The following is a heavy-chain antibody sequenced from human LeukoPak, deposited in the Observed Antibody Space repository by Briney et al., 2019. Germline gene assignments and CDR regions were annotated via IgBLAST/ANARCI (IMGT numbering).Heavy chain of an antibody. D-gene: IGHD3-3*01. CDR3: ASIRFLEWLLPLRPRYYYYYYMDV. CDR1: GGSISSSSYY. V-gene: IGHV4-39*07. Sequence: SETLSLTCTVSGGSISSSSYYWGWIRQPPGKGLEWIGSIYYSGSTYYNPSLKSRVTISVDTSKNQFSLKLSSVTAADTAVYYCASIRFLEWLLPLRPRYYYYYYMDVWGKGTTVTVSS. CDR2: IYYSGST. J-gene: IGHJ6*03.